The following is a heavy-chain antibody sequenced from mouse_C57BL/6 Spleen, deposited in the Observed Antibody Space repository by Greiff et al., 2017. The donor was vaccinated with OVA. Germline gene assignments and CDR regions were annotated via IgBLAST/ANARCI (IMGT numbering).Heavy chain of an antibody. CDR1: GYTFTSYW. CDR2: IDPSDSYT. CDR3: GRSGGYDFDY. J-gene: IGHJ2*01. V-gene: IGHV1-59*01. D-gene: IGHD2-2*01. Sequence: QVQLQQPGAELVRPGTSVKLSCKASGYTFTSYWMHWVKQRPGQGLEWIGVIDPSDSYTNYNQKFKGKATLTVDTSSSTAYMQLSSLTSEDSAVYYCGRSGGYDFDYWGQGTTLTVSS.